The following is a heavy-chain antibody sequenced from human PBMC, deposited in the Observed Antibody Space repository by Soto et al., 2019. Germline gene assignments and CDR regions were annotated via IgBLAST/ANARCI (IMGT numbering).Heavy chain of an antibody. CDR1: GFTFSIYA. Sequence: EVHLLESGGGLVQPGGSLRLSCTASGFTFSIYAMSWVRQAPGTGLEWVSSISGSGGNTYYADSVKGRFTISRDNSKNTLYLQMNSLRGDDTAVYYCAKDPPLPNAAVDVPFDYWGQGTLVTVFS. CDR3: AKDPPLPNAAVDVPFDY. CDR2: ISGSGGNT. J-gene: IGHJ4*02. D-gene: IGHD6-13*01. V-gene: IGHV3-23*01.